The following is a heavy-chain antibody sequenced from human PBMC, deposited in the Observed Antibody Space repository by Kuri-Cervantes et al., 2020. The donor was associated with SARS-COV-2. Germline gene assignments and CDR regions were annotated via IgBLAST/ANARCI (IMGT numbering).Heavy chain of an antibody. J-gene: IGHJ4*02. D-gene: IGHD3-3*01. CDR2: IYYSGNT. V-gene: IGHV4-30-4*01. CDR3: VRQSQLSYDFVSGDRPASYIES. CDR1: GSPISCGDYS. Sequence: CSISGSPISCGDYSWSWLRQPPGEGLEWIGYIYYSGNTYYNLCLNSRVSIPIDMYKNQFSLNLTSVTPADRSVYYCVRQSQLSYDFVSGDRPASYIESWGQGTLVTVSS.